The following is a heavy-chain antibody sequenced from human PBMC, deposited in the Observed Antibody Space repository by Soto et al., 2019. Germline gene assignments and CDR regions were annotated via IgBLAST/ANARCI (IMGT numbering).Heavy chain of an antibody. CDR1: GYTFTGYY. CDR3: ARGGGDIVVVPAATKYNWFDP. CDR2: INPNSGGT. J-gene: IGHJ5*02. Sequence: ASVKVSCKASGYTFTGYYMHWVRQAPGQGLEWMGWINPNSGGTNYAQKFQGWVTMTRETSISTAYVELSRLRSDDTAVYYCARGGGDIVVVPAATKYNWFDPWGQGTLVTVSS. V-gene: IGHV1-2*04. D-gene: IGHD2-2*01.